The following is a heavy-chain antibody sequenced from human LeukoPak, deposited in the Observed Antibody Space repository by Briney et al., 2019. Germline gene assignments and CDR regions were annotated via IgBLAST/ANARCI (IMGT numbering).Heavy chain of an antibody. CDR1: VGTFSRYS. V-gene: IGHV1-69*04. Sequence: EASVNVSCKSSVGTFSRYSIRWVRQAPGQGLEWMGRIIPILGIANYAQKFQGRVTITADKSTSTAYMELSSLRSEDTAVYYCARDLFTMVRGVIIPFDYWGQGTLVTVSS. CDR2: IIPILGIA. J-gene: IGHJ4*02. D-gene: IGHD3-10*01. CDR3: ARDLFTMVRGVIIPFDY.